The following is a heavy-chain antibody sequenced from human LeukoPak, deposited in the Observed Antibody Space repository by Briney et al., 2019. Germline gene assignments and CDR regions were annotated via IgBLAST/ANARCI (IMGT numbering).Heavy chain of an antibody. J-gene: IGHJ4*02. D-gene: IGHD2-15*01. V-gene: IGHV3-15*01. Sequence: GGSLTLSCAASGFSFNDAWMSWVRQAPGKGLEWVGRIKSDTDGETTDYAAPVKGRFTISRDDSRNTLYLQMTTLKTEDTALYYCTTDPHSGYCSGVSCYPYDYWGQGTLVTVSS. CDR2: IKSDTDGETT. CDR1: GFSFNDAW. CDR3: TTDPHSGYCSGVSCYPYDY.